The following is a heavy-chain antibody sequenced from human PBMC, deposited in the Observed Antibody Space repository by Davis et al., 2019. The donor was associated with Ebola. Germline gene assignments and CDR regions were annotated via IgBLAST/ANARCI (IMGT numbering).Heavy chain of an antibody. CDR3: ARDHYGDYLLWYDY. J-gene: IGHJ4*02. CDR1: GGSFSGYY. Sequence: MPSETLSLTCAVYGGSFSGYYWSWIRQPPGKGLEWIGEINHSGSTNYNPSLKSRVTISVDTSKNQFSLKLSSVTAADTAVYYCARDHYGDYLLWYDYWGQGTLVTVSS. CDR2: INHSGST. D-gene: IGHD4-17*01. V-gene: IGHV4-34*01.